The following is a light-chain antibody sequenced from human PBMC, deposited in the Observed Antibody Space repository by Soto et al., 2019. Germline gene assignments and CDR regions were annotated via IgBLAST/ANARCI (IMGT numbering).Light chain of an antibody. CDR2: DVS. V-gene: IGLV2-14*01. J-gene: IGLJ2*01. CDR1: SSDVAGYNY. Sequence: QSALTQPASVSGSPGQSITISCTGTSSDVAGYNYVSWHQQHPGKAPKLMIYDVSNRPSGVSNRFSGSKSGNTASLTISGLQAEDEADYYCSSYTSSSTPIFGGGTKLTVL. CDR3: SSYTSSSTPI.